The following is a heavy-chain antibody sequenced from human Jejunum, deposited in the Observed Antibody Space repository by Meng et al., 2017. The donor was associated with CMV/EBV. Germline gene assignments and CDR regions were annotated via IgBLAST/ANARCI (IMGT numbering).Heavy chain of an antibody. D-gene: IGHD4-11*01. CDR1: FSGSA. J-gene: IGHJ4*02. V-gene: IGHV3-73*01. Sequence: FSGSAVHWVRQASGKGLEWVGRIRGKAHSYATAYTASVKGRFTISRDDSKNTAYLEMNSLKTEDTAVYYCTRADSSNYGTLFDYWGQGTLVTVSS. CDR3: TRADSSNYGTLFDY. CDR2: IRGKAHSYAT.